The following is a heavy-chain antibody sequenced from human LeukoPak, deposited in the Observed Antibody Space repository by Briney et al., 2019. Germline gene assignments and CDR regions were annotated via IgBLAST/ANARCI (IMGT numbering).Heavy chain of an antibody. D-gene: IGHD3-22*01. Sequence: PGGSLRLSCVVSGFTFSESWMSWVRQAPGKGLEWVANIKQDGSEKYYVDSVKGRFTISRDNAKNSLYLQMNSLRVEDTAMYYCAKDQHYYDSSGYYYYFDYWGQGTLVTVSS. CDR3: AKDQHYYDSSGYYYYFDY. V-gene: IGHV3-7*03. J-gene: IGHJ4*02. CDR2: IKQDGSEK. CDR1: GFTFSESW.